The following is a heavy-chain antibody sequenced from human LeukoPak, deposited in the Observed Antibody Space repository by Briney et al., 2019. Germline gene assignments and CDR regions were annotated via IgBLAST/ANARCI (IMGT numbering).Heavy chain of an antibody. CDR2: IYYSGST. CDR1: GGSISSYY. J-gene: IGHJ4*02. Sequence: SETLSLTCTVSGGSISSYYWSWIRQPPGKGLEWIGYIYYSGSTNYNPSLKSRVTISVDTSKNQFSLQLNSVTPEDTAVYYCAREAEITRFDYWGQGTLVTVSS. D-gene: IGHD5-24*01. V-gene: IGHV4-59*12. CDR3: AREAEITRFDY.